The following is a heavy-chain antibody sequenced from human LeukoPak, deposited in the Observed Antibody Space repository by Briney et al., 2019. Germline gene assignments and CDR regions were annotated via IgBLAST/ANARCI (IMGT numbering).Heavy chain of an antibody. CDR1: GGSISGYY. J-gene: IGHJ5*02. Sequence: PSETLSLTCTVSGGSISGYYWSWFRQPAGKGLEWIGRIYSSGSTNYNPSPKSRVTMSLDTSTNQFSLKMNSLTAADTAVYYCARDGSGIYLWGQGTLVTVSS. CDR3: ARDGSGIYL. CDR2: IYSSGST. V-gene: IGHV4-4*07.